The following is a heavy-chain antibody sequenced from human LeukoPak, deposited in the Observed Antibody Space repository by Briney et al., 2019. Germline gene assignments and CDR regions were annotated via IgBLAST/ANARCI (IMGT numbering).Heavy chain of an antibody. CDR3: ARDIYSSSTVDY. CDR2: ISSSSSYI. Sequence: GGSLRLSCVVSGFTFNNYWMSWVRQAPGKGLEWVSSISSSSSYIYYADSVKGRFTISRDNAKNSLYLQMNSLRAEDTAVYYCARDIYSSSTVDYWGQGTLVTVSS. J-gene: IGHJ4*02. CDR1: GFTFNNYW. V-gene: IGHV3-21*01. D-gene: IGHD6-6*01.